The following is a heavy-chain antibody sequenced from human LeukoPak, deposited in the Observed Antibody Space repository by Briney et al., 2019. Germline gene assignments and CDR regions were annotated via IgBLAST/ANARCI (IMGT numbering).Heavy chain of an antibody. CDR2: IIGSGGTT. CDR3: ARDHPVMGAIGIGFDP. D-gene: IGHD2-21*01. CDR1: GFTFSTYA. Sequence: PGGSLRLSCAASGFTFSTYAMSWVRQAPGKGLEWVSTIIGSGGTTFYAGCVKGRVTIARDNPSNTLYLQITRLRAEDTALYYCARDHPVMGAIGIGFDPWGQGTLVTVSS. V-gene: IGHV3-23*01. J-gene: IGHJ5*02.